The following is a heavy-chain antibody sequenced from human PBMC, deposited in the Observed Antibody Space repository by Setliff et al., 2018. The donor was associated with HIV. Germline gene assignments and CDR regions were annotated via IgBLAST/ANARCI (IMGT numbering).Heavy chain of an antibody. J-gene: IGHJ4*02. D-gene: IGHD6-13*01. CDR3: ARDGVPYSSSWYVPDY. CDR1: GFTFSSYW. Sequence: GESLKISCAASGFTFSSYWMSWVRQAPGKGLEWVANIKQDGSEKYYVDSVKGRFTISRDNAKNSLYLQMNSLRAEDTAVYYCARDGVPYSSSWYVPDYWGQGTLVTVSS. CDR2: IKQDGSEK. V-gene: IGHV3-7*01.